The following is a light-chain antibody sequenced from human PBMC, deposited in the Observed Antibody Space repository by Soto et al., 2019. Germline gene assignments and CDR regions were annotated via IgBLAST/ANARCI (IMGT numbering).Light chain of an antibody. Sequence: EAVLTQPPATLSVSPGERATLSCRASHSVATNLAWYQQRPGQAPRLLIYGASKRAIGLPARFSGSGSGTEFTLTITSLQSEDFAVYYCQQYNNWPQTFGQGTKVDIK. J-gene: IGKJ1*01. V-gene: IGKV3-15*01. CDR3: QQYNNWPQT. CDR2: GAS. CDR1: HSVATN.